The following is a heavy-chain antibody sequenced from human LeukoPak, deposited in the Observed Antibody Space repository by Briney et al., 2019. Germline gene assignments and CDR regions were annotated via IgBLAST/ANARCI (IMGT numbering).Heavy chain of an antibody. D-gene: IGHD6-19*01. V-gene: IGHV3-23*01. J-gene: IGHJ4*02. CDR1: GFTFSTYG. CDR2: LSTSTTRT. Sequence: GGTLRLSCAASGFTFSTYGMSWVRQAPGKGLEWVSTLSTSTTRTYYADSVKGRFTISRDNSKNTLYLQMNSLRAEDTAVYYCAKTARGGWPKMTDYWGQGTLVTVSS. CDR3: AKTARGGWPKMTDY.